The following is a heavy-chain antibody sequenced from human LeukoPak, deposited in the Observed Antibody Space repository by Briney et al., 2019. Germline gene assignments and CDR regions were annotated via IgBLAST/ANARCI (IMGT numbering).Heavy chain of an antibody. CDR2: ITSDGGRT. CDR1: GFTFSSYA. D-gene: IGHD3-10*01. J-gene: IGHJ6*03. Sequence: GGSLRLSCAASGFTFSSYAVHWVRQAPGKGLEYVSAITSDGGRTYYANSVKGRFTISRDNSTNTLHLQMGSLRAEDMAVYYCARSRGLGVHYYYYMDVWGKGTTVTVSS. V-gene: IGHV3-64*01. CDR3: ARSRGLGVHYYYYMDV.